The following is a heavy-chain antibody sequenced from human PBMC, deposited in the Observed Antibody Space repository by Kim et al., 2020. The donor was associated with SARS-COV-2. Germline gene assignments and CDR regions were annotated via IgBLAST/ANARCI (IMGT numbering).Heavy chain of an antibody. CDR2: ISSSGSAI. D-gene: IGHD2-2*01. CDR3: ARWTFCSGTTCGRNYYYYGMDV. Sequence: GGSLRLSCAASGFTFSDYYMNWLRQAPGKGLEWVSSISSSGSAIYYADSVKGRFTISRDNAKKSLYLHMNSLRVEDTAVYYCARWTFCSGTTCGRNYYYYGMDVWGQGTTVTVSS. CDR1: GFTFSDYY. V-gene: IGHV3-11*01. J-gene: IGHJ6*02.